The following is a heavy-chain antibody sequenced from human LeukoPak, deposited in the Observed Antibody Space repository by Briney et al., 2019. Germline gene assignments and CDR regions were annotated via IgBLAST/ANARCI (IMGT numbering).Heavy chain of an antibody. V-gene: IGHV3-66*01. J-gene: IGHJ3*02. Sequence: PGGSLRLSCAASGFTVSSNYMSWVRQAPGKGLEWVSVIYSGGSTYYADSVKGRFTISRDNSKNTLDLQMNSRIAEDTAVYYCARDRYYDSSGSPSPDAFDIWGQGTMVTVSS. D-gene: IGHD3-22*01. CDR2: IYSGGST. CDR3: ARDRYYDSSGSPSPDAFDI. CDR1: GFTVSSNY.